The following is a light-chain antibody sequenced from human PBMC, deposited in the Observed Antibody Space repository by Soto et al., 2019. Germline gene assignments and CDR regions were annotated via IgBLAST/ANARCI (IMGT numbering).Light chain of an antibody. J-gene: IGKJ3*01. Sequence: DIVITQSPDSLAVSLGERATINCKSSQSVLYSSNNKNYLAWYQQKPGQPPKLLIYWASTRESGVPDRFSGSESGTDFSLTISSLQADDVAVYYCQQYSSNPPVTFGPGTKVDIK. CDR3: QQYSSNPPVT. CDR1: QSVLYSSNNKNY. CDR2: WAS. V-gene: IGKV4-1*01.